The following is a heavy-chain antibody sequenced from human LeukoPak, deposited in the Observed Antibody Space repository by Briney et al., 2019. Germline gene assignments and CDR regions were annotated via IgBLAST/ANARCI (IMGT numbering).Heavy chain of an antibody. CDR3: ARDLGVVVPLGFDP. V-gene: IGHV4-59*01. CDR2: IYYSGST. Sequence: SETLSLTCTVSGGPISSYYWSWIRQPPGKGLEWIGYIYYSGSTNYNPSLKSRVTISVDTSKNQFSLKLSSVTAADTAVYYCARDLGVVVPLGFDPWGQGTLVTLSS. CDR1: GGPISSYY. D-gene: IGHD3-22*01. J-gene: IGHJ5*02.